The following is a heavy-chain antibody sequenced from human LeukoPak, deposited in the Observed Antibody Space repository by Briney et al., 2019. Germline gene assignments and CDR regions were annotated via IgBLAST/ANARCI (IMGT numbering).Heavy chain of an antibody. D-gene: IGHD6-19*01. Sequence: SVKVSCKASGGTFSSYAISWVRQAPGQGLEWMGRIIPIFGTANYAQKFQGRVTITTDESTSTAYMELSSLRSEDTAVYYCARVMGSSGWYLDDAFDIWGQGTMVTVSS. CDR3: ARVMGSSGWYLDDAFDI. J-gene: IGHJ3*02. CDR2: IIPIFGTA. V-gene: IGHV1-69*05. CDR1: GGTFSSYA.